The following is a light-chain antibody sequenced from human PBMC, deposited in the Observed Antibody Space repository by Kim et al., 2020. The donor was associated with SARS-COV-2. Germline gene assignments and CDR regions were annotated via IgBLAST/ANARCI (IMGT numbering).Light chain of an antibody. CDR3: AAWDDSLNGKV. CDR1: RSNIGSNP. Sequence: GQRVTISCSGSRSNIGSNPVNWYQQLPGTPPKLLIYNNNQRPSGVPDRFSGSRSGTSASLAISGLHSEDEADYYCAAWDDSLNGKVFGTGTKVTVL. CDR2: NNN. V-gene: IGLV1-44*01. J-gene: IGLJ1*01.